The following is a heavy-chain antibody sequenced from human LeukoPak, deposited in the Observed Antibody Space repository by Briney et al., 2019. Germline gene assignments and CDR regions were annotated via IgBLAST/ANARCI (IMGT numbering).Heavy chain of an antibody. CDR3: AREGWQWPDY. J-gene: IGHJ4*02. D-gene: IGHD6-19*01. V-gene: IGHV3-7*01. Sequence: GGSLRLSCAASGFTLSNSWMSWVRQAPGKGLEWVAIINQDGSEKYYVDSVKGRFTISRDNAKNSLYVQMNSLRVEDTAVYYCAREGWQWPDYWGQGTLVTVSS. CDR2: INQDGSEK. CDR1: GFTLSNSW.